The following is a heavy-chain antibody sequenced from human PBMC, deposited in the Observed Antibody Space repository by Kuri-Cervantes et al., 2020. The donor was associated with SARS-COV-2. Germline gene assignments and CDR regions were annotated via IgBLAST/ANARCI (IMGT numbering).Heavy chain of an antibody. D-gene: IGHD3-16*02. CDR3: ARGAGWGWYLGQFDY. CDR1: GYTFTGYY. J-gene: IGHJ4*02. Sequence: ASVKVSCKASGYTFTGYYMHWVRQAPGQGLEWMGWNNPNSGGTNYAQKFQGWVTMTRDTSISTAYMELCRLRSDVTAVDYCARGAGWGWYLGQFDYWGQGTLVTVSS. V-gene: IGHV1-2*04. CDR2: NNPNSGGT.